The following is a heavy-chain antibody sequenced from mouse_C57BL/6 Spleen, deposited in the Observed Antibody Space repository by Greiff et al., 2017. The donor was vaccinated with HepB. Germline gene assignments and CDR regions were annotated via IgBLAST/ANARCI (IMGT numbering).Heavy chain of an antibody. V-gene: IGHV3-6*01. CDR2: ISYDGSN. Sequence: EVKLMESGPGLVKPSQSLSLTCSVTGYSITSGYYWNWIRQFPGNKLEWMGYISYDGSNNYNPSLKNRISITRDTSKNQFFLKLNSVTTEDTATYYCAREASYDYYAMDYWGQGTSVTVSS. CDR3: AREASYDYYAMDY. CDR1: GYSITSGYY. D-gene: IGHD6-5*01. J-gene: IGHJ4*01.